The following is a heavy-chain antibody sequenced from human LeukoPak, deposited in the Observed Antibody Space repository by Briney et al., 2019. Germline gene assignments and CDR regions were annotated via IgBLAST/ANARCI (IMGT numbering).Heavy chain of an antibody. V-gene: IGHV4-34*01. CDR3: ARNRIQSYFDY. CDR2: INHSGST. CDR1: GGSFSGYY. Sequence: PSETLSLTCAVYGGSFSGYYWGWIRQPPGKGLEWIGEINHSGSTNYNPSLKSRVTISVDTSKNQFSLKLSSVTAADTAVYYCARNRIQSYFDYWGQGTLVTVSS. J-gene: IGHJ4*02. D-gene: IGHD1-14*01.